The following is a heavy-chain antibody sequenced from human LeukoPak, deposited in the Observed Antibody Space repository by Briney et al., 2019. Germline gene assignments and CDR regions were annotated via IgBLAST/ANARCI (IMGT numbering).Heavy chain of an antibody. D-gene: IGHD6-19*01. J-gene: IGHJ3*02. CDR1: GYTFNNFD. CDR2: MTPKSGDT. Sequence: ASVKVSCKASGYTFNNFDIDWIRQAPGQGLEWMGSMTPKSGDTDLAQKFQGRVTMTRDTSLNTAYLAVSSLTSDDTAVYYCATKVAEDAFDIWGQGTMVTVSS. CDR3: ATKVAEDAFDI. V-gene: IGHV1-8*02.